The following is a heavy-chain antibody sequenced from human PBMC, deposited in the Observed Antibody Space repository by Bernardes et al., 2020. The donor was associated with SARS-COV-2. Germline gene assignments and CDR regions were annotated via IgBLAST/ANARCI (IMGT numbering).Heavy chain of an antibody. Sequence: SETLSLTRTVSGGSIRSYYWSWIRQPPGQGLEWIGYIYYSGSTNYNPSLKSRVTISVDTSKNQFSLKLSSVTAADTAVYYCARGPDLYDSSGYPDVLAWFDPWGQGTLVTGSS. CDR1: GGSIRSYY. CDR3: ARGPDLYDSSGYPDVLAWFDP. J-gene: IGHJ5*02. D-gene: IGHD3-22*01. V-gene: IGHV4-59*01. CDR2: IYYSGST.